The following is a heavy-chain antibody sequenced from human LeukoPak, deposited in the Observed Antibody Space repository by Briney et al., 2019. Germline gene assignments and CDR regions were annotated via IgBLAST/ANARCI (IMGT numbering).Heavy chain of an antibody. CDR1: GFTFSSYS. Sequence: PGGSLRLSCAASGFTFSSYSMNWVRQAPGKGLEWVSSISSSSSYIYYADSVKGRFTISRDNAKNSLYLQMNSLRAEDTAVYYCAKDIGLGIQIYFDYWGQGTLVTVSS. J-gene: IGHJ4*02. V-gene: IGHV3-21*04. CDR3: AKDIGLGIQIYFDY. CDR2: ISSSSSYI. D-gene: IGHD1-14*01.